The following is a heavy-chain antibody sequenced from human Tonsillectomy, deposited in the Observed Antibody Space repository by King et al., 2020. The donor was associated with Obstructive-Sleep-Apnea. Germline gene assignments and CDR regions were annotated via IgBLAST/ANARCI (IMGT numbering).Heavy chain of an antibody. J-gene: IGHJ4*02. D-gene: IGHD3-22*01. CDR1: GYTLSELS. CDR3: ATSKPMIVLAMIF. Sequence: QLVQSGAEVKKPGASVKVSCKVSGYTLSELSMHWVRQAPGKGLEWMGSFDPEDGETIYAQKFQGRVTMTEDTSTDTAHMELGSLRSADTAVYYCATSKPMIVLAMIFWGQGTLVTVSS. V-gene: IGHV1-24*01. CDR2: FDPEDGET.